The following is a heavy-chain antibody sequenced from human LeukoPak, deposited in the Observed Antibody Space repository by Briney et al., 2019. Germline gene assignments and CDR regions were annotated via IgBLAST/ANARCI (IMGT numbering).Heavy chain of an antibody. CDR1: GGTFSSYA. J-gene: IGHJ4*02. D-gene: IGHD6-13*01. CDR2: IIPIFGTA. Sequence: GVSVKVSCKASGGTFSSYAISWVRQAPGQGLEWMGGIIPIFGTANYAQKFQGRVTITADESTSTAYMGLSSLRSEDTAVYYCARSGSSSWYWKFDYWGQGTLVTVSS. CDR3: ARSGSSSWYWKFDY. V-gene: IGHV1-69*13.